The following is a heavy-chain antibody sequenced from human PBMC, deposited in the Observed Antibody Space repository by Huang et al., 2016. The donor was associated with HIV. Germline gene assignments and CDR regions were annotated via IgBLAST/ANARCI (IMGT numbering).Heavy chain of an antibody. CDR3: AMSLRYQYDSRSYWGRYFDY. D-gene: IGHD3-16*01. CDR2: LTPLSRGP. J-gene: IGHJ4*02. V-gene: IGHV1-69*01. Sequence: QVQLEQSGPAVRKPGSSVKVSCQASGGSFSDQIISWVRQAPGQRFEWMGGLTPLSRGPAYAQEVKCRGTRTADESTATIYMERNSLTSEDTAVYYCAMSLRYQYDSRSYWGRYFDYWGQGTLVTVSS. CDR1: GGSFSDQI.